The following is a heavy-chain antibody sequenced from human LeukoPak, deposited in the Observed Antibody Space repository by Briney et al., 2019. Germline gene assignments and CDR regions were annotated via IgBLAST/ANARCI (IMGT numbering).Heavy chain of an antibody. CDR2: ISSSSSYI. D-gene: IGHD4-17*01. J-gene: IGHJ4*02. V-gene: IGHV3-21*01. CDR3: ARDPARRMTTVTTFDY. Sequence: PGRSLRLSCAASGFTFSSYGMHWVRQAPGKGLEWVSSISSSSSYIYYADSVKGRFTISRDNAKNSLYLQMNSLRAEDTAVYYCARDPARRMTTVTTFDYWGQGTLVTVSS. CDR1: GFTFSSYG.